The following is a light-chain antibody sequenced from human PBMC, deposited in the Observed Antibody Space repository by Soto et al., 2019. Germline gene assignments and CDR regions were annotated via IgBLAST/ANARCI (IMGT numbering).Light chain of an antibody. CDR3: QQYNDWPLT. J-gene: IGKJ4*01. V-gene: IGKV3-15*01. CDR1: QSVSSN. Sequence: EIVMTQSPATLSVSPGERATLSCRASQSVSSNLAWYQQKPGQAPRLLIDGASTRATGIPARFSGSGSGTEFTLTISSLQSEDFAVYYCQQYNDWPLTFGGGTKVEIK. CDR2: GAS.